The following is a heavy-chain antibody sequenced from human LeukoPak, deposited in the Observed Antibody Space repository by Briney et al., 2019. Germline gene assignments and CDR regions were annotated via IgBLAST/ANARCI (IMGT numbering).Heavy chain of an antibody. D-gene: IGHD3-10*01. CDR1: GFTFSSYA. V-gene: IGHV3-30*02. CDR2: IRYDGSNK. Sequence: VRSLRLSCPASGFTFSSYAMHWVRQAPCKGLDWVAFIRYDGSNKYYADSVKGRFTIPRDNSKNTLYLQMNSLRAEDTAVYYCAKDLTMVRGPYNWFDPWGQGTLVTVSS. J-gene: IGHJ5*02. CDR3: AKDLTMVRGPYNWFDP.